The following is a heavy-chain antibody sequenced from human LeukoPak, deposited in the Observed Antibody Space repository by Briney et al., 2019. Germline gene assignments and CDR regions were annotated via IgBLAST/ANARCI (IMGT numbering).Heavy chain of an antibody. V-gene: IGHV1-69*04. J-gene: IGHJ6*02. Sequence: SVEVSCKASGGTFSSYAISWVRQAPGQGLEWMGRIIPIFGIANYAQKFQGRVTITADKSTSTAYMELSSLRSEDTAVYYCATPMPYYDSSGYYSDYYYGMDVWGQGTTVTVSS. D-gene: IGHD3-22*01. CDR2: IIPIFGIA. CDR3: ATPMPYYDSSGYYSDYYYGMDV. CDR1: GGTFSSYA.